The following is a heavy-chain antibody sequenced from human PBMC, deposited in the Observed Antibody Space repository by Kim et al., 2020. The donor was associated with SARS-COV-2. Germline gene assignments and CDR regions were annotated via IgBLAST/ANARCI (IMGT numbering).Heavy chain of an antibody. CDR2: TYYRSRWFN. D-gene: IGHD3-10*01. CDR1: GDGVSSTSAA. CDR3: ARGRLTMVRGVVITYYGVDV. Sequence: SQTLSLTCVISGDGVSSTSAAWNWIRQSPSGGLEWLGRTYYRSRWFNDFALSVKSRITINPDTFKNQFSLQLTSVTPEDTAVYYCARGRLTMVRGVVITYYGVDVWGQGTTVTVSS. J-gene: IGHJ6*02. V-gene: IGHV6-1*01.